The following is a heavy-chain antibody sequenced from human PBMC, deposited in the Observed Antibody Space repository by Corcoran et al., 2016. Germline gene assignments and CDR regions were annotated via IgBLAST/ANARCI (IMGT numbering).Heavy chain of an antibody. CDR3: ARAYYYGSSGYWYFDL. D-gene: IGHD3-22*01. V-gene: IGHV1-2*02. CDR1: GYTFTGNY. CDR2: INPNSDDT. J-gene: IGHJ2*01. Sequence: QVQMVQSGAEVKKPGASVKVSCKASGYTFTGNYMPWVRQAPGQGLEWMGWINPNSDDTNYAQKFQGRVTMTRDTSISTVYLELSRLTSDDTAVYYCARAYYYGSSGYWYFDLWGRGTLVTVSS.